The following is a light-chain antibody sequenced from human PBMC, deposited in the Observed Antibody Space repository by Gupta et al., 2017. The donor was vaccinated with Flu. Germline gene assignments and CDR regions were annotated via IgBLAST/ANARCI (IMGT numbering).Light chain of an antibody. CDR3: AAWEDSLNGWG. CDR2: SDN. J-gene: IGLJ3*02. Sequence: QFVLTQPPSASGTPGQRVTISCSGSSSNIGSNTVNWYQQLPGTAPKLLIYSDNQRPSGVPDRFSAPKFGTSASLAISGLQSEDAADYYCAAWEDSLNGWGCGGGTKLTV. V-gene: IGLV1-44*01. CDR1: SSNIGSNT.